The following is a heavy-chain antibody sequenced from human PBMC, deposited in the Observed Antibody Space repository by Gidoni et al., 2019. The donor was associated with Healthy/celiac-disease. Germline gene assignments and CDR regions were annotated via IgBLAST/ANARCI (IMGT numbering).Heavy chain of an antibody. J-gene: IGHJ4*02. V-gene: IGHV3-11*06. Sequence: QGQHVESGGSVVYPGGFLRLSCAAPCFTFTDYYMSWIRQAPGKGLEWVSYISSSSSYTNYADAVKGRFTISRDNAKNSLYLQMNSLRAEDTAVYYCARDPHSNYYFDYWGQGTLVTVSS. D-gene: IGHD4-4*01. CDR3: ARDPHSNYYFDY. CDR1: CFTFTDYY. CDR2: ISSSSSYT.